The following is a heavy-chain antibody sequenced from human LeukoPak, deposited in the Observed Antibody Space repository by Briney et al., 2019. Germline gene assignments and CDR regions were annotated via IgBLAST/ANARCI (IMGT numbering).Heavy chain of an antibody. J-gene: IGHJ4*02. CDR2: ISYDGSNR. V-gene: IGHV3-30-3*01. CDR1: GFTFSSYA. D-gene: IGHD2-15*01. CDR3: ARLRLYCSGGSCYFYFDY. Sequence: GGSLRLSCAASGFTFSSYAMHWVRQAPGKGLEWVAVISYDGSNRYYADSVKGRFTISRDNSKNTLYPQMNSLRAEDTAVYYCARLRLYCSGGSCYFYFDYWGQGTLVTVSS.